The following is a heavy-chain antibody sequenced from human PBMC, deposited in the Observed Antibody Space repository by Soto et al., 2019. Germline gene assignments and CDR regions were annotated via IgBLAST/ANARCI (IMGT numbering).Heavy chain of an antibody. CDR3: ARWISGGYSDWFDP. Sequence: QVQLVQSGAEVKKPGASVKVSCKASGYNFMRYGFTWVRQAPGQGLEWMGWINVDNGETKYPQKIQGRVTMTTDTSTSTGYMELRSLTSDDTAVYYCARWISGGYSDWFDPWGHGTLVTDSS. J-gene: IGHJ5*02. CDR1: GYNFMRYG. D-gene: IGHD1-26*01. CDR2: INVDNGET. V-gene: IGHV1-18*04.